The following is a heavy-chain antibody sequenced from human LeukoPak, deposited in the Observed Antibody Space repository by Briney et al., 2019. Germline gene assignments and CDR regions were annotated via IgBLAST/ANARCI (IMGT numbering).Heavy chain of an antibody. V-gene: IGHV4-34*01. CDR1: GGSMSPYH. CDR3: ARGHVGSYDFWSGYPRNWFDP. D-gene: IGHD3-3*01. CDR2: INHSGST. J-gene: IGHJ5*02. Sequence: SETLSLTCTVSGGSMSPYHWGWIRQPPGKGLEWIGEINHSGSTNYNPSLKSRVTISVDTSKNQFSLKLSSVTAADTAVYYCARGHVGSYDFWSGYPRNWFDPWGQGTLVTVSS.